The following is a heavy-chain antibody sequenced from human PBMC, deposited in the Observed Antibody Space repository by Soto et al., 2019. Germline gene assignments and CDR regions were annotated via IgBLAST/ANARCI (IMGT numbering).Heavy chain of an antibody. D-gene: IGHD5-18*01. CDR2: ISYDGSNK. CDR3: AKESARDHYGYPAFES. CDR1: GFTFSSYG. J-gene: IGHJ3*02. Sequence: SLRLSCAASGFTFSSYGMHWVRQAPGKGLEWVAVISYDGSNKYYADSVKGRFTISRDNSKNTLYLQMNSLRAEDMAVYYCAKESARDHYGYPAFESWGKGTTVTV. V-gene: IGHV3-30*18.